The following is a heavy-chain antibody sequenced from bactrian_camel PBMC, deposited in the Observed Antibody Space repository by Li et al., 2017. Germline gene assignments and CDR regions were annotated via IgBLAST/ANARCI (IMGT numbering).Heavy chain of an antibody. CDR3: AADPYPRYCSGGYCCTDFRY. D-gene: IGHD2*01. CDR2: IASGGRDA. J-gene: IGHJ6*01. CDR1: RSGFPFGSYH. Sequence: QVQLVESGGGLVQPGGSLRLSGEASRSGFPFGSYHRGWVRQAPGKGLEWVSSIASGGRDAYYVDSVKGRFTISGDNVKNTLALQINSLKPEDTAVYYCAADPYPRYCSGGYCCTDFRYWGQGTQVTVS. V-gene: IGHV3-2*01.